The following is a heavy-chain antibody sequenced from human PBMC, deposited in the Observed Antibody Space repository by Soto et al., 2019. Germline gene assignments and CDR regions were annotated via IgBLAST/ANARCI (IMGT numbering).Heavy chain of an antibody. V-gene: IGHV5-10-1*01. Sequence: PGESLKISCKGSGYSFTSYWISWVRQMPGKGLEWMGRIDPSDSYTNYSPSFQGHVTISADKSISTAYMDLSRLRSDDTAVYYCARDVTRTQSCTNGVCYYHYYDMDVWGQGTLVTVSS. CDR2: IDPSDSYT. CDR1: GYSFTSYW. CDR3: ARDVTRTQSCTNGVCYYHYYDMDV. J-gene: IGHJ6*02. D-gene: IGHD2-8*01.